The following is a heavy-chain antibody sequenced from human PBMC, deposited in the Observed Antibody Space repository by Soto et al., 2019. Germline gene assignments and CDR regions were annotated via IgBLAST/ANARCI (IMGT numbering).Heavy chain of an antibody. D-gene: IGHD3-22*01. CDR1: GFTFDDYA. Sequence: EVQLVESGGGLVQPGRSLRLSCAASGFTFDDYAMHWVRQVPGKGLQWVSGLSWNGVTIGYAASVKGRFTLSRDNGKKSLYLPMNGVRPDDTALYYCAASRDYASSDYSGFHYGMDVWRLGTTVTVS. J-gene: IGHJ6*02. V-gene: IGHV3-9*01. CDR3: AASRDYASSDYSGFHYGMDV. CDR2: LSWNGVTI.